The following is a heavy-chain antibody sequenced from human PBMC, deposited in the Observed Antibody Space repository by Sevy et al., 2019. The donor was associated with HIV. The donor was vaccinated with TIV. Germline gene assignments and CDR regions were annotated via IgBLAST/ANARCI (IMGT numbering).Heavy chain of an antibody. V-gene: IGHV3-48*03. CDR2: ISNSGTSM. D-gene: IGHD1-7*01. CDR3: AKDRIWELGDAFDI. Sequence: GGSLRLSCVASGFTFSSYEMNWVRQAPGKGLEWVSYISNSGTSMYYSDSVKGRFALSRDNSKNTLYLQMNNLRAEDTAIYFCAKDRIWELGDAFDIWGQGTMVTVSS. CDR1: GFTFSSYE. J-gene: IGHJ3*02.